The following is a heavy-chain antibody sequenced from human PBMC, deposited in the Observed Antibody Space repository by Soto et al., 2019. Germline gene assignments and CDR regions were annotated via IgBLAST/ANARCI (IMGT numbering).Heavy chain of an antibody. CDR1: GFTFSNYA. Sequence: EVHLLESGGGLVQPGGSLRLSCTASGFTFSNYAMSWVRQAPDKGLEWVSAISGRGGSTYYADSVKARFTISRDNSKNMLFLQMNSLRAEDTALYYCAKDSTVTTSLYSYYYGLDVWGQGTTVTVSS. D-gene: IGHD4-17*01. CDR2: ISGRGGST. CDR3: AKDSTVTTSLYSYYYGLDV. V-gene: IGHV3-23*01. J-gene: IGHJ6*02.